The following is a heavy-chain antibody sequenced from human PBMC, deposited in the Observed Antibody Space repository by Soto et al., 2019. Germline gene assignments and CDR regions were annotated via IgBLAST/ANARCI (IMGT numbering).Heavy chain of an antibody. V-gene: IGHV3-48*02. CDR3: ARTEYYDFWSGPTALFYFDY. Sequence: GGSLRLSCAASGFTFSSYSMNWVRQAPGKGLEWVSYISSSSSTIYYADSVKGRFTISRDNAKNSLYLQMNSLRDEDTAVYYCARTEYYDFWSGPTALFYFDYWGQGTLVTVSS. D-gene: IGHD3-3*01. J-gene: IGHJ4*02. CDR2: ISSSSSTI. CDR1: GFTFSSYS.